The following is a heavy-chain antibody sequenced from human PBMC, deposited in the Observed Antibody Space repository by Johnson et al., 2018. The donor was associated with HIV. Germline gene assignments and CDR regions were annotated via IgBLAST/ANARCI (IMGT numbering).Heavy chain of an antibody. J-gene: IGHJ3*02. CDR3: ARWGGDWSGGECNGGEVFAFDI. CDR1: AFTFSSTW. D-gene: IGHD2-8*02. V-gene: IGHV3-7*05. CDR2: INQDGSVR. Sequence: VQLVESGGGLVQPGESLRLSCAASAFTFSSTWMSWVRQAPGKGLEFVANINQDGSVRNYVDSVKGRFTISRDNTKNSLYLQMNSLRAEDRAVYYCARWGGDWSGGECNGGEVFAFDIWGQGTKVTVYS.